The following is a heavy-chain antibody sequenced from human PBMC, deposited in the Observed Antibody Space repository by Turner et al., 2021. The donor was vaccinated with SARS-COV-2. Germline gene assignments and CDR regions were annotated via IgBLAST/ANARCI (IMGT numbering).Heavy chain of an antibody. J-gene: IGHJ4*02. Sequence: EVQLVESGGGLVQPGGSLRPSCAASGLTFSSYWMSWVRQAQGKGLEWVANIKQDGSEKYYVDSVKGRFTISRDNAKNSLYLQMNSLRAEDTAVYYCARLHTSSWYFDYWGQGTLVTVSS. V-gene: IGHV3-7*03. CDR2: IKQDGSEK. CDR1: GLTFSSYW. CDR3: ARLHTSSWYFDY. D-gene: IGHD6-13*01.